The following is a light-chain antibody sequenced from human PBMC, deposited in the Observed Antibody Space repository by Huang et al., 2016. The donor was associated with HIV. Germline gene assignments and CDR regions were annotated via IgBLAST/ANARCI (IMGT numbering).Light chain of an antibody. J-gene: IGKJ1*01. CDR3: MQHIYLPWT. CDR1: QSLLYSDGNTY. V-gene: IGKV2-29*02. Sequence: VLTQTPLSLSVTPGQSASISCKSSQSLLYSDGNTYLNWYLQRPGQSPQILIYEVSRLFSGVPYRFSGSGSGTDFTLKISRVEAEDVGVYYCMQHIYLPWTFGQGTKVGIK. CDR2: EVS.